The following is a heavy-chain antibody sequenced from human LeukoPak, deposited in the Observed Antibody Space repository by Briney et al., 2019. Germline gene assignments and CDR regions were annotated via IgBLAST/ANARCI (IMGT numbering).Heavy chain of an antibody. D-gene: IGHD2-2*02. CDR1: GFTFSSYA. Sequence: PGGSLRLSCAASGFTFSSYAMSWVRQAPGKGLEWVSAISGSGGSTYYADSVKGRFTISRDNSKNTLYLQVNSLRAEDTAVYYCAKRDCSSTSCYTTHFDYWGQGILVTVSS. J-gene: IGHJ4*02. CDR2: ISGSGGST. V-gene: IGHV3-23*01. CDR3: AKRDCSSTSCYTTHFDY.